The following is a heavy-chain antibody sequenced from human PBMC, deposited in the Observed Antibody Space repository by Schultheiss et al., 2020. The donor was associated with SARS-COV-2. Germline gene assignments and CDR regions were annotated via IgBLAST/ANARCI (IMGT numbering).Heavy chain of an antibody. V-gene: IGHV4-34*01. CDR2: VSHSGGT. D-gene: IGHD2-2*01. CDR3: SRGRISVMPSTVLGLGPHYFSYYVAV. Sequence: SETLSLTCAVYGESFNGFSWTWIRQSPGKGLEWIGQVSHSGGTHYSPSLKRRVTISVDTSKRQFSLGLRSVTVADTAIYFCSRGRISVMPSTVLGLGPHYFSYYVAVCGRGTTGTVSS. J-gene: IGHJ6*03. CDR1: GESFNGFS.